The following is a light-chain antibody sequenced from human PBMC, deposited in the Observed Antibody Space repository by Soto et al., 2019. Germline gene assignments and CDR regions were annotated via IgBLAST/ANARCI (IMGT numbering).Light chain of an antibody. CDR3: QHYASSFWA. CDR2: DAS. CDR1: QSVARRY. V-gene: IGKV3-20*01. J-gene: IGKJ1*01. Sequence: VLTQSPGTLSLSPGESATLSCRASQSVARRYLAWYQQKPGQAPRLVMYDASRRATGIPDRFSGSGSGPDFTLTISRLEREDSAVYYCQHYASSFWAFGQGTKVEIK.